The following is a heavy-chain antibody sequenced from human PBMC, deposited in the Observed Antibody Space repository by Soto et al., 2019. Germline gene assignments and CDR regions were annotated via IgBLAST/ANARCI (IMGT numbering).Heavy chain of an antibody. J-gene: IGHJ4*02. CDR3: ARGKGYSHLVPDY. D-gene: IGHD4-4*01. CDR2: IKEDGSEK. CDR1: GFTFSSSW. Sequence: GGSLRLSCAASGFTFSSSWMSWVRQAPGKGLEWVANIKEDGSEKYYVDSVKGRFTISRDNAKNSLFLQMNSLRAEDTAVYYCARGKGYSHLVPDYWGQGTLVTVSS. V-gene: IGHV3-7*01.